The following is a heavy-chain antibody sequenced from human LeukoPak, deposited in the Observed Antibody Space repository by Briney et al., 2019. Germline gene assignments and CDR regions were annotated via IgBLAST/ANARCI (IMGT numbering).Heavy chain of an antibody. CDR3: AGDILTGYYSSAAFDI. CDR2: ISSSSSYI. D-gene: IGHD3-9*01. CDR1: GFTFSSYS. Sequence: PGGSLRLSCAASGFTFSSYSMNWVRQAPGKGLEWVSSISSSSSYIYYADSVKGRFTISRDNAKNSLYLQMNSLRAEDMAVYYCAGDILTGYYSSAAFDIWGQGTMVTVSS. V-gene: IGHV3-21*01. J-gene: IGHJ3*02.